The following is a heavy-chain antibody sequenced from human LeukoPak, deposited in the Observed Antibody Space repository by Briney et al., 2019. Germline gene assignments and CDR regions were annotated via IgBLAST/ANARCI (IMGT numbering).Heavy chain of an antibody. CDR3: ARELWFGELTSGYFDY. CDR2: IYSGGST. CDR1: GFTVSSNY. J-gene: IGHJ4*02. Sequence: GGSLRLSCAASGFTVSSNYMSRVRQAPGKGLEWVSVIYSGGSTYYADSVKGRFTISRDNSKDTLYLQMNSLRAEDTAVYYCARELWFGELTSGYFDYWGQGTLVTVSS. V-gene: IGHV3-66*01. D-gene: IGHD3-10*01.